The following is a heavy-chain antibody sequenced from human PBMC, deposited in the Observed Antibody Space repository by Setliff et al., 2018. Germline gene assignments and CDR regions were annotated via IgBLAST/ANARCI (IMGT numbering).Heavy chain of an antibody. Sequence: GGSLRLSCAASGFVVSNNEMSWVRQAPGKGLEWVSVTYSNGATNYADSVKGRFSISRDNSKNTLYLRMNSLRADDTAVYYCRLWSGETSRDYWGQGTLVTVS. CDR1: GFVVSNNE. CDR3: RLWSGETSRDY. J-gene: IGHJ4*02. V-gene: IGHV3-53*01. D-gene: IGHD3-10*01. CDR2: TYSNGAT.